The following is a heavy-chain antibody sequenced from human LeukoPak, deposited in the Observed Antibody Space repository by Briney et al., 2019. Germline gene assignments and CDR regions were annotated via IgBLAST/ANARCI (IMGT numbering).Heavy chain of an antibody. D-gene: IGHD6-6*01. CDR2: INPNSGGT. Sequence: GASVKVSCKASGYTFTGYYMHWVRQAPGQGLEWMGWINPNSGGTNYAQKFQGRVTMTRDTSISTAYMELSRLSSDDTAVYYCARAASGGIAARPWWFDPWGQGTLVTVSS. CDR1: GYTFTGYY. J-gene: IGHJ5*02. V-gene: IGHV1-2*02. CDR3: ARAASGGIAARPWWFDP.